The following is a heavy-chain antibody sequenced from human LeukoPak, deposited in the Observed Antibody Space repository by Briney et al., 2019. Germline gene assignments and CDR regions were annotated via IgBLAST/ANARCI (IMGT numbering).Heavy chain of an antibody. J-gene: IGHJ4*02. D-gene: IGHD6-19*01. V-gene: IGHV3-74*01. Sequence: QPGGSLRLSCTASGFTFSNYWMQWVRQVPGKGLVWVSRTNRDESSTTYADSVKGRFTISRDNAKNTLYLEMNSLRAEDTAVYYCAKDSVAGNFDWWGQGTLVTVSS. CDR2: TNRDESST. CDR3: AKDSVAGNFDW. CDR1: GFTFSNYW.